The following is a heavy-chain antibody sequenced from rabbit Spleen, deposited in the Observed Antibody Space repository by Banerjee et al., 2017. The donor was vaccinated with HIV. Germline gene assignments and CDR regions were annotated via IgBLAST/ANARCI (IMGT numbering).Heavy chain of an antibody. CDR1: GVSFSDKDV. CDR2: VNIVTGKS. CDR3: ARYITGSGYYGL. D-gene: IGHD1-1*01. J-gene: IGHJ4*01. Sequence: EQLEESGGGLVKPEGSLTLTCKASGVSFSDKDVMCWVRQAPGKGLEWIACVNIVTGKSVYASWAKGRFTMSRTSSTTVTLQMTSLTAADTATYFCARYITGSGYYGLWGPGTLVTVS. V-gene: IGHV1S45*01.